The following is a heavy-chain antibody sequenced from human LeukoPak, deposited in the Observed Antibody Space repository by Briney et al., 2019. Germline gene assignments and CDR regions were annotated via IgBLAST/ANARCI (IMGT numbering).Heavy chain of an antibody. Sequence: PGGSLRLSCAASGFTFSNAWMSWVRQAPGKGLEWVGRIKSKTDGGTTDYAAPVKGRFTISRDDSKNTLYLQMNSLKTEDTAVYYCISQTTDFWSGYYTGRGVDYWGQGTLVTVSS. V-gene: IGHV3-15*01. CDR3: ISQTTDFWSGYYTGRGVDY. D-gene: IGHD3-3*01. J-gene: IGHJ4*02. CDR1: GFTFSNAW. CDR2: IKSKTDGGTT.